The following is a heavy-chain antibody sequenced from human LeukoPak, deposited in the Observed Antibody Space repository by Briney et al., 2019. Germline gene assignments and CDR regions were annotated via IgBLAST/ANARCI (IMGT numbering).Heavy chain of an antibody. J-gene: IGHJ4*02. Sequence: GGSLRLSCAASGFTFSSYAMSWVRQAPGKGLEWVSAISGSGGSTYYADSVKGRFTISRDTSQNTLYLQMNSLRAEDTAVYYCAKGSSSSEWFDYCSQGTLVTVSS. CDR1: GFTFSSYA. D-gene: IGHD6-6*01. CDR3: AKGSSSSEWFDY. V-gene: IGHV3-23*01. CDR2: ISGSGGST.